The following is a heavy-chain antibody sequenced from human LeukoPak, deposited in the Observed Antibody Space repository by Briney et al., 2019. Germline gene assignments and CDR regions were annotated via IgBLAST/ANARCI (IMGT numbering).Heavy chain of an antibody. CDR2: ISGSGGST. CDR3: AKMRGSSSSYTDY. CDR1: GFTFSSYA. J-gene: IGHJ4*02. D-gene: IGHD6-6*01. V-gene: IGHV3-23*01. Sequence: GGPLRLSCAASGFTFSSYAMSWVRQAPGKGLEWVSAISGSGGSTYYADSVKGRFTISRDNSKNTLYLQMNSLRAEDTAVYYCAKMRGSSSSYTDYWGQGTLVTVSS.